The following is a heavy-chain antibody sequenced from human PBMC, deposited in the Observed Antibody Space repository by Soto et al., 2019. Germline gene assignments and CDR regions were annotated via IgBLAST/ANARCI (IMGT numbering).Heavy chain of an antibody. CDR3: ARALGSNSDY. J-gene: IGHJ4*02. Sequence: QLQLQESGSGLVKPSQTLSLTCAVSGASISSGGHSWSWVRQPPGKGLEWVGYIYHSGSTYYNPSLRSRVIISVDRSKNQFSLKLSSVPAADTAVYYCARALGSNSDYWGQGTLVTVSS. CDR2: IYHSGST. CDR1: GASISSGGHS. D-gene: IGHD4-4*01. V-gene: IGHV4-30-2*01.